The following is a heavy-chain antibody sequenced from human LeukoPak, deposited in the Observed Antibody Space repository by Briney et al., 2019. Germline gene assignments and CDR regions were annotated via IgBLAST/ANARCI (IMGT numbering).Heavy chain of an antibody. CDR3: ASGGDYVDY. CDR2: VYYNGSA. CDR1: GCAISSYY. J-gene: IGHJ4*02. D-gene: IGHD4-17*01. V-gene: IGHV4-59*01. Sequence: SETLSLTCTVSGCAISSYYGSWIRQSPGKGLEWIGYVYYNGSANYSPSLKRRVTMSVDMSNNQFSLHLTSVTAADTAVYYCASGGDYVDYWGQGTLVTVSS.